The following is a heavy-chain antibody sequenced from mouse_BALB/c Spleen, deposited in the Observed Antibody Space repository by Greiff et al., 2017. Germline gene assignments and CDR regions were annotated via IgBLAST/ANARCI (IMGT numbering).Heavy chain of an antibody. Sequence: VQLQQSGPELVKPGASVKMSCKASGYTFTSYYIHWVKQRPGQGLEWIGWIYPGDGSTKYNEKFKGKTTLTADKSSSTAYMLLSSLTSEDSAIYFCARRDFTTAFDYWGQGTTLTVSS. J-gene: IGHJ2*01. CDR2: IYPGDGST. D-gene: IGHD1-2*01. V-gene: IGHV1S56*01. CDR1: GYTFTSYY. CDR3: ARRDFTTAFDY.